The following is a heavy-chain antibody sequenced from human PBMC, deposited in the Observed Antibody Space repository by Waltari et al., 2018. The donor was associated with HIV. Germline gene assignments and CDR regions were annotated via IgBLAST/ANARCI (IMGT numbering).Heavy chain of an antibody. CDR1: GYTFTGYY. V-gene: IGHV1-2*06. CDR3: ARAGYDTVAP. Sequence: QVQLVQSGAEVKKPGASVKVSCKASGYTFTGYYMHWVRQAPGQGLEWIGRINASSCGTNYAQKYQGRVTMTRDTSISTAYMELSRLRSDDTAVYYCARAGYDTVAPWGQGTLVTVSS. J-gene: IGHJ5*02. CDR2: INASSCGT. D-gene: IGHD2-15*01.